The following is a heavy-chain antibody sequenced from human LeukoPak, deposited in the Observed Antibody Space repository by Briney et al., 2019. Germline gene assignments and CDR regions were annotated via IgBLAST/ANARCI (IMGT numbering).Heavy chain of an antibody. CDR3: ARGGGLDV. CDR1: GFTFSSYW. Sequence: GGSLRLSCAASGFTFSSYWMNWARQAPGEGLEWVASINHNGNVNYYVDSVKGRFTISRDNAKNSLYLQMSNLRAEDTAVYSCARGGGLDVWGQGATVTVSS. CDR2: INHNGNVN. D-gene: IGHD3-16*01. J-gene: IGHJ6*02. V-gene: IGHV3-7*03.